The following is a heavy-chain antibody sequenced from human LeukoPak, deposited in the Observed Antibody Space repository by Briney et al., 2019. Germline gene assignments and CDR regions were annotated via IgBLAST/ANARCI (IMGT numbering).Heavy chain of an antibody. V-gene: IGHV3-21*01. J-gene: IGHJ4*02. CDR2: ISSSSSYI. CDR1: GFTFSSYS. D-gene: IGHD2-2*01. CDR3: ARDYCSSTSCYLGVIGYFDY. Sequence: KPGGSLRLSCAASGFTFSSYSMNWVRQAPGKGLEWVSSISSSSSYIYYADSVKGRFTISRDNAKNSLYLQMNSLRAEDTAVYYCARDYCSSTSCYLGVIGYFDYWGQGTLVTVSS.